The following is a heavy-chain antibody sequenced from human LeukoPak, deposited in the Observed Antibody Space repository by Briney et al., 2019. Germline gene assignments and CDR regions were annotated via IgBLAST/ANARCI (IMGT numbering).Heavy chain of an antibody. CDR3: ARVARSSSWYEYYFDY. D-gene: IGHD6-13*01. CDR1: GYTFTSYD. CDR2: MNPNSGNT. V-gene: IGHV1-8*01. Sequence: GASVKVSCKASGYTFTSYDINWVRQATGQGLEWMGWMNPNSGNTGYAQKFQGRVTMTRNTSISTAYMELSSLRSEDMALYYCARVARSSSWYEYYFDYWGQGTLVTVSS. J-gene: IGHJ4*02.